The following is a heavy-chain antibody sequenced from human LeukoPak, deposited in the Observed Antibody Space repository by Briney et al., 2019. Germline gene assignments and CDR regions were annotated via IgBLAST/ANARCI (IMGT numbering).Heavy chain of an antibody. V-gene: IGHV4-39*01. D-gene: IGHD3-3*01. CDR1: GGSISSSSYY. CDR3: ARHLGQGGDDFWSGYYIFDY. Sequence: SETLSLTCTVSGGSISSSSYYWGWIRQPPGKGLEWIGSIYYSGSTYYNPSLKSRVTISVDTSKNQFSLKLSSVTAADTAVYYCARHLGQGGDDFWSGYYIFDYWGQGTLVTVSS. J-gene: IGHJ4*02. CDR2: IYYSGST.